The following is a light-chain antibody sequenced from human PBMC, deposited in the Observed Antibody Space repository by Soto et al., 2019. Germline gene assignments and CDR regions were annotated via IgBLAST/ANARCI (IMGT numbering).Light chain of an antibody. J-gene: IGKJ5*01. V-gene: IGKV1-5*03. CDR3: QEVNSYPIT. CDR2: KAS. CDR1: QSFKTW. Sequence: IQMTQSPSTLSASVGDRVNITCRASQSFKTWLAWYQQEPGKPPKLIIYKASTLETGVPSRFSGSGSGTEFTLTISSLQPEDFATYYCQEVNSYPITFGQGTRLEIK.